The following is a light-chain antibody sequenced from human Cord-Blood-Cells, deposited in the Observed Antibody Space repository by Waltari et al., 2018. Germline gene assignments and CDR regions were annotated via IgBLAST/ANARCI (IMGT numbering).Light chain of an antibody. CDR2: DAS. Sequence: EIVLTQSPATLSLSPGERAHLSCRASQSVSSYLAWYQQNPGQAPRLLIYDASNRATGIPARFSGSGSGTDFTLTISSLEPEDFAVYYCQQRSNWLTFGGGTKVEIK. J-gene: IGKJ4*01. CDR1: QSVSSY. V-gene: IGKV3-11*01. CDR3: QQRSNWLT.